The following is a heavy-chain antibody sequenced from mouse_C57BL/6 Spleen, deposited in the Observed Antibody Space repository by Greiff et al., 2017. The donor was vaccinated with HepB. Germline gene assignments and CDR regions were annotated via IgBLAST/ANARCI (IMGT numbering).Heavy chain of an antibody. J-gene: IGHJ3*01. Sequence: QVQLQQSGAELVKPGASVKISCKASGYAFSSYWMNWVKQRPGKGLEWIGQIYPGDGDTNYNGKFKGKATLTADKSSSTAYMQLSSRTSEDSAVYFCARSGDSSGYVFAYWGQGPLVTVSA. CDR3: ARSGDSSGYVFAY. V-gene: IGHV1-80*01. CDR1: GYAFSSYW. CDR2: IYPGDGDT. D-gene: IGHD3-2*02.